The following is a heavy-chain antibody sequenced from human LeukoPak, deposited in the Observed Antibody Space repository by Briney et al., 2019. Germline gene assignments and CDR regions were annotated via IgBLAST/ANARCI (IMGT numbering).Heavy chain of an antibody. J-gene: IGHJ4*02. V-gene: IGHV4-59*08. CDR1: GGSISSYY. D-gene: IGHD3-9*01. Sequence: SETLSLTCTVSGGSISSYYWSWIRQPPGKGLEWIGYIYYSGSTNYNPSLKSRVTISVDTSKNQFSLKLSSVTAADTAVYYCARHFPTGYYGAPFGYWGQGTLVTVSS. CDR3: ARHFPTGYYGAPFGY. CDR2: IYYSGST.